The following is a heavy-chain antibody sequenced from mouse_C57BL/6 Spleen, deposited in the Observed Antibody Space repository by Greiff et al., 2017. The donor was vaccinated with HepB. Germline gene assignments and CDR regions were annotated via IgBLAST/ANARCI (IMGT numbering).Heavy chain of an antibody. D-gene: IGHD1-1*01. CDR1: GYTFTNYE. Sequence: QVQLQQSGAELVRPGASVTLSCKASGYTFTNYEMHWVKQTPVHGLEWIGAIDPETGGTAYNQKFKGKAILTADKSSSTAYMELRSLTSEDSAVYYCTATSTVVATRYFDVWGTGTTVTVSS. CDR2: IDPETGGT. CDR3: TATSTVVATRYFDV. V-gene: IGHV1-15*01. J-gene: IGHJ1*03.